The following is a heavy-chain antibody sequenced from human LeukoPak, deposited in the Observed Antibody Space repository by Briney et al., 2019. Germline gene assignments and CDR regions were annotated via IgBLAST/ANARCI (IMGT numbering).Heavy chain of an antibody. D-gene: IGHD2-2*01. V-gene: IGHV4-31*03. CDR1: GGSISSGGYY. Sequence: SETLSLTCTVSGGSISSGGYYWSWIRQHPGKGLEWIGSIYYSGSTYYNPSLKSRVTISVDTSKNQLSLKLSSVTAADTAVYYCARDTRGLYYYYGMDVWGQGTTVTVSS. CDR2: IYYSGST. J-gene: IGHJ6*02. CDR3: ARDTRGLYYYYGMDV.